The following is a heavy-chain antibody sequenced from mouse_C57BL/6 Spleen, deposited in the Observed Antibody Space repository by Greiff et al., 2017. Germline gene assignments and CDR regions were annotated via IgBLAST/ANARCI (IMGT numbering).Heavy chain of an antibody. Sequence: QVQLQQPGAELVRPGSSVKLSCKASGYTFTSYWMDWVKQRPGQGLEWIGNIYPSDSETHYNQKFKDKATLTVDKSSSTAYMQLSSLTSEDSAVXYCAREETAQATGFAYWGQGTLVTVSA. J-gene: IGHJ3*01. CDR1: GYTFTSYW. CDR3: AREETAQATGFAY. V-gene: IGHV1-61*01. CDR2: IYPSDSET. D-gene: IGHD3-2*02.